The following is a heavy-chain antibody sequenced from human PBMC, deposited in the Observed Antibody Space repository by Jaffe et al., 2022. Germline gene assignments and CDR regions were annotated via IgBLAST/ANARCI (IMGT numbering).Heavy chain of an antibody. CDR3: ARHTHAGFVIVVKKNNWFDP. CDR1: GYSISSGYY. J-gene: IGHJ5*02. Sequence: QVQLQESGPGLVKPSETLSLTCAVSGYSISSGYYWGWIRQPPGKGLEWIGSIYHSGSTYYNPSLKSRVTISVDTSKNQFSLKLSSVTAADTAVYYCARHTHAGFVIVVKKNNWFDPWGQGTLVTVSS. D-gene: IGHD2-21*01. V-gene: IGHV4-38-2*01. CDR2: IYHSGST.